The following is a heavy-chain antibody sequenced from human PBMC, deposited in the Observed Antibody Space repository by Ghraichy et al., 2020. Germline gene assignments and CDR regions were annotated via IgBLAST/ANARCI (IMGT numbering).Heavy chain of an antibody. Sequence: ASVKVSCKASGYTFTSYDINWVRQATGQGLEWMGWMNPNSGNTGYAQKFQGRVTMTRNTSISTAYMELSSLRSEDTAVYYCARGEKDPPTYYDFWSGYLRHATHYYYYGMDVWGQGTTVTVAS. CDR1: GYTFTSYD. V-gene: IGHV1-8*01. D-gene: IGHD3-3*01. J-gene: IGHJ6*02. CDR2: MNPNSGNT. CDR3: ARGEKDPPTYYDFWSGYLRHATHYYYYGMDV.